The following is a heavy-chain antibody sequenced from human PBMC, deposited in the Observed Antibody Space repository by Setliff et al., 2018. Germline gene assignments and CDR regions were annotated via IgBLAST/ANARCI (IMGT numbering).Heavy chain of an antibody. J-gene: IGHJ4*02. CDR3: SRLVRFCTRIVCQRLSGDDY. CDR2: ISPHNGNT. V-gene: IGHV1-18*01. D-gene: IGHD3-10*01. Sequence: ASVKVSCKASGYTFTDFGVSRVRQASGQGLEWVGWISPHNGNTYYAPKFQGTVLMTADTSTTTAYLELRSLRSDDTAVYYCSRLVRFCTRIVCQRLSGDDYWGQGTLVTVSS. CDR1: GYTFTDFG.